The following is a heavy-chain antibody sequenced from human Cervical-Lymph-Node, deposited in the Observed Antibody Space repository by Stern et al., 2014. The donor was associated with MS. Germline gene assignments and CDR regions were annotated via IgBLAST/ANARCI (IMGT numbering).Heavy chain of an antibody. D-gene: IGHD5-12*01. CDR2: IYWNDDK. CDR1: GFSLSTSGVG. Sequence: QVTLRESGPTLVKPTQTLTLTCTFSGFSLSTSGVGVGWIRQPPGKALEWLALIYWNDDKRYSPSLKSRLTITKDTSKNQVVLTMTNMDPVDTATYYCAHTDRGYDLVPFDYWGQGTLVTVSS. J-gene: IGHJ4*02. CDR3: AHTDRGYDLVPFDY. V-gene: IGHV2-5*01.